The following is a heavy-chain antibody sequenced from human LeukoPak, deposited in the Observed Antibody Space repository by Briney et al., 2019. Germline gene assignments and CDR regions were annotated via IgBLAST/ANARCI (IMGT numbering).Heavy chain of an antibody. J-gene: IGHJ3*02. CDR3: ARDQGTGIRYDAFDI. CDR1: GFTFSSYS. Sequence: PGGSLRLSCAASGFTFSSYSMNWVRQAPGKGLEWVSYISSSGSTIYYADSVKGRFTISRDNAKNSLYLQMNSLRAEDTAVYYCARDQGTGIRYDAFDIWGQGTMVTVSS. V-gene: IGHV3-48*04. D-gene: IGHD7-27*01. CDR2: ISSSGSTI.